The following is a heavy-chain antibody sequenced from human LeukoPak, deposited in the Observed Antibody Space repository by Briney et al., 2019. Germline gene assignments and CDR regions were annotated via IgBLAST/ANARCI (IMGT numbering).Heavy chain of an antibody. V-gene: IGHV4-59*01. J-gene: IGHJ6*02. CDR1: GGSISSYY. CDR2: IYYSGST. D-gene: IGHD3-10*01. Sequence: PSETLSLTCTVSGGSISSYYWSWIRQPPGKGLEWIGYIYYSGSTNYNPSLKSRVTISVDTSKNQFSLKLSSVTAADTAVYYCARCNMVRGVSGSYYYYYGMDVWGQGTTATVSS. CDR3: ARCNMVRGVSGSYYYYYGMDV.